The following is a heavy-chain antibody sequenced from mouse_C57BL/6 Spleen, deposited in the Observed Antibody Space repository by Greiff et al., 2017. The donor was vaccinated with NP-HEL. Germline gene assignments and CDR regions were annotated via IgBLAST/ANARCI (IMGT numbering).Heavy chain of an antibody. V-gene: IGHV5-17*01. CDR2: ISSGSSTI. D-gene: IGHD1-1*01. Sequence: EVKLVESGGGLVKPGGSLKLSCAASGFTFRDYGMHWVRQAPEKGLEWVAYISSGSSTIYYADTVKGRFTISRDNAKNTLFLQMTSLRSEDTAMYYCARDYYGSKVDYWGQGTSVTVSS. CDR1: GFTFRDYG. J-gene: IGHJ4*01. CDR3: ARDYYGSKVDY.